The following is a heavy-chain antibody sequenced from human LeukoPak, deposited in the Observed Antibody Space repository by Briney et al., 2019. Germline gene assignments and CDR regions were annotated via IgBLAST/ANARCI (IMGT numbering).Heavy chain of an antibody. J-gene: IGHJ6*02. CDR1: GFTFSGYS. D-gene: IGHD2-2*01. CDR3: ARDRGYCSSTSCYDLAYYYGMDV. V-gene: IGHV3-48*04. Sequence: GGSLRLSCAASGFTFSGYSMNWVREAPGKGLEWVSYISSSSSTIYYADSVKGRFTISRDNAKNSLYLQMNSLRAEGTAVYYCARDRGYCSSTSCYDLAYYYGMDVWGQGTTVTAPS. CDR2: ISSSSSTI.